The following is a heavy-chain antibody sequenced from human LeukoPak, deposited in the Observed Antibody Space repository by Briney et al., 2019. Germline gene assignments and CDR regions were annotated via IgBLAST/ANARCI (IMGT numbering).Heavy chain of an antibody. J-gene: IGHJ6*03. Sequence: ASVKVSCKASGYTFTGYYMHWVRQAPGQGLEWMGWINPNSGGTNYAQKFQGRVTMTRDTSISTAYMELSRLRSDDTAVYYCARRVEAAARAYYYYMDVWGKGTTVTVSS. CDR2: INPNSGGT. D-gene: IGHD6-13*01. CDR1: GYTFTGYY. V-gene: IGHV1-2*02. CDR3: ARRVEAAARAYYYYMDV.